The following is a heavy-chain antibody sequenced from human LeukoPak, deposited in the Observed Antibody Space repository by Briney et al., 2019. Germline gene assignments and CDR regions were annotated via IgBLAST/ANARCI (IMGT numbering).Heavy chain of an antibody. CDR3: AGAGRWLHLPAY. CDR2: INPSGGST. CDR1: GYTFTSYY. V-gene: IGHV1-46*01. Sequence: ASVKVSCKASGYTFTSYYMHWVRQAPGQGLEWMGIINPSGGSTSYAQKFQGRVTMTRDTSTSTVYMELSSLRSEDTAVCYCAGAGRWLHLPAYWGQGTLVTVSS. D-gene: IGHD5-24*01. J-gene: IGHJ4*02.